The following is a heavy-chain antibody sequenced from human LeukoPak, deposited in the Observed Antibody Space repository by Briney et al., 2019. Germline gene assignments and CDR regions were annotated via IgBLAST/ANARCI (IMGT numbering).Heavy chain of an antibody. V-gene: IGHV3-7*01. Sequence: GGSLRLSCAASGFTLSSYWMSWVRQAPGKGLEWVANIKQDGSEKYYVDSVKGRFTISRDNAKNSLFLQMNSLRAEDTAVYYCASTPRWGQGTLVTVSS. CDR2: IKQDGSEK. D-gene: IGHD2-15*01. CDR3: ASTPR. CDR1: GFTLSSYW. J-gene: IGHJ4*02.